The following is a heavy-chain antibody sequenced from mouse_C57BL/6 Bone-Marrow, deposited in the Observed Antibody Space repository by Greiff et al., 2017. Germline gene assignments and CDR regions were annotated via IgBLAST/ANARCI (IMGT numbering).Heavy chain of an antibody. D-gene: IGHD1-1*01. CDR1: GYTFTDYN. V-gene: IGHV1-18*01. J-gene: IGHJ4*01. Sequence: VQLKQSGPELVKPGASVKIPCKASGYTFTDYNMDWVKQSHGKSLEWIGDINPNNGGTIYNQKFKGKATLTVDKSSSTAYMELRSLTSEDTAVYYCARMYYYGSSAWYYAMDYWGQGTSVAVYS. CDR3: ARMYYYGSSAWYYAMDY. CDR2: INPNNGGT.